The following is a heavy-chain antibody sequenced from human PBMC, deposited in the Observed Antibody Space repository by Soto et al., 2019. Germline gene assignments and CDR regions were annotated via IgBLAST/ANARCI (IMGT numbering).Heavy chain of an antibody. CDR2: ISWNSGSI. V-gene: IGHV3-9*01. CDR1: GFTFDDYA. J-gene: IGHJ4*02. D-gene: IGHD3-3*01. CDR3: AKDSYDFWSGYTFDY. Sequence: GGSLRLSCAASGFTFDDYAMHWVRQAPGKGLEWVSGISWNSGSIGYADSVKGRFTISRDNAKNSLYLQMNSLRAEDTALYYCAKDSYDFWSGYTFDYWGQGTLVTVSS.